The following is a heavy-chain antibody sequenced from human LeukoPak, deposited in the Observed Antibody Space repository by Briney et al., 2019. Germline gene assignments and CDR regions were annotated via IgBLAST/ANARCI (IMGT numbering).Heavy chain of an antibody. CDR2: INTDGAVT. D-gene: IGHD6-19*01. V-gene: IGHV3-74*01. J-gene: IGHJ4*02. Sequence: PGGSLRLSCAASGFTFSKYRMLWARHAPGKGLESVSRINTDGAVTTYAGSVKGRFTVSRDNADNTMFLQMNSVRDEDTAVYYCATKQWLAPPPDSWGQGTPVTVSS. CDR1: GFTFSKYR. CDR3: ATKQWLAPPPDS.